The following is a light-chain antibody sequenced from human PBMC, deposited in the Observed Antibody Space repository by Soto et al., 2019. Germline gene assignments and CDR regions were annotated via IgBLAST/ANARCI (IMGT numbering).Light chain of an antibody. CDR1: TSNIGTNT. CDR3: ATWDDSLNVV. V-gene: IGLV1-44*01. J-gene: IGLJ2*01. Sequence: QSVLTQSPSASGTPGQRVSISCSGSTSNIGTNTVSWYQHVPGTAPKLLIYSNDQRPSAVPGRFSGSKSGTSASLAISGLLSEAEADYYCATWDDSLNVVFGGGTKLPVL. CDR2: SND.